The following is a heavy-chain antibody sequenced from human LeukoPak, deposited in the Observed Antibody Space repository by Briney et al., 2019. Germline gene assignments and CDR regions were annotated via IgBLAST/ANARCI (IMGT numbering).Heavy chain of an antibody. Sequence: SETLTLTCAAYGGSFSGYYWSWIRQTPGKGLEWIGEISHSGSINYNPSLKRRLTISVNTSKNQFTLRLSHVTAANTADYYFARAKNWGRSFDIWGQGTVVTVSS. D-gene: IGHD7-27*01. CDR2: ISHSGSI. J-gene: IGHJ3*02. V-gene: IGHV4-34*01. CDR1: GGSFSGYY. CDR3: ARAKNWGRSFDI.